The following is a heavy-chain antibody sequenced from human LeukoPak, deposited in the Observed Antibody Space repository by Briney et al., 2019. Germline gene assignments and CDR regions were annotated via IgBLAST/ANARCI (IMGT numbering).Heavy chain of an antibody. CDR1: GGSISTYY. V-gene: IGHV4-4*07. CDR3: ARATHMATPFDY. CDR2: IDSSGNT. J-gene: IGHJ4*02. Sequence: SETLSLTCTVSGGSISTYYWGWIRQPAGKGLEWIGRIDSSGNTNNNPSLKSRVAMSVDTSKNQFSLKLSSVTAADTAVYYCARATHMATPFDYWGQGTLVTVSS. D-gene: IGHD5-24*01.